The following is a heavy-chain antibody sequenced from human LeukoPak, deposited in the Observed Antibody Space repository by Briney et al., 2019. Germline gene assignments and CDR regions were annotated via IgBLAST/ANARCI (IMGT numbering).Heavy chain of an antibody. Sequence: GGSLRLSCAASGFTFSSYRMNWVRQAPGKGLEWVSSISSSSSYIYYADSVKGRFTISRDNAKNSLYLQMNSLRAEDTAVYYCARDGSGWTLYYFDYWGQGTLVTVSS. D-gene: IGHD6-19*01. J-gene: IGHJ4*02. CDR2: ISSSSSYI. CDR3: ARDGSGWTLYYFDY. V-gene: IGHV3-21*01. CDR1: GFTFSSYR.